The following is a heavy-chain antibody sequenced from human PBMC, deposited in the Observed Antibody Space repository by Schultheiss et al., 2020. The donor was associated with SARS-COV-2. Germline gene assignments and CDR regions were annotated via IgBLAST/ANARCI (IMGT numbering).Heavy chain of an antibody. CDR3: ARKTQLLYAFDI. V-gene: IGHV3-23*01. D-gene: IGHD2-2*01. CDR1: GLTLKNYG. Sequence: GGSLRLSCAASGLTLKNYGMSWVRQAPGKGLEWVSGISGSGGSTFYADSVKGRFIISRDDSKNTLHLQVTSLRAEDTAVYYCARKTQLLYAFDIWGQGTMVTVSS. CDR2: ISGSGGST. J-gene: IGHJ3*02.